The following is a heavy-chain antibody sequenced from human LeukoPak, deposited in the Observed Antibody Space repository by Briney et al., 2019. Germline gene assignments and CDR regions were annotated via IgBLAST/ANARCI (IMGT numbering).Heavy chain of an antibody. CDR3: ARDLDTYGYLDY. CDR2: ISYDGTEK. V-gene: IGHV3-30-3*01. J-gene: IGHJ4*02. Sequence: GGSLRLSCEGSGFSFSSYTMHWVRQAPGKGLEWVAVISYDGTEKHYADSVKGRFTISRDNSKSTLYLQMNSLRTDDPAVYFCARDLDTYGYLDYWGQGTLVTVSS. D-gene: IGHD2-8*01. CDR1: GFSFSSYT.